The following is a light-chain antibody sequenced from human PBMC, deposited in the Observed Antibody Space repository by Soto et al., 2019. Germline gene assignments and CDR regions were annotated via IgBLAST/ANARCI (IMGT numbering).Light chain of an antibody. Sequence: QSVLTQPPSVSGAPGQRVTISCTGSSSNIGTGYDVHWYRQLPGAAPRLLIYGNNNRPSGVPDRFSGSQSGTSVSLAITGLQAEDEADYYCQSYDSSLSGYVFGIGTKLTVL. CDR2: GNN. V-gene: IGLV1-40*01. CDR1: SSNIGTGYD. J-gene: IGLJ1*01. CDR3: QSYDSSLSGYV.